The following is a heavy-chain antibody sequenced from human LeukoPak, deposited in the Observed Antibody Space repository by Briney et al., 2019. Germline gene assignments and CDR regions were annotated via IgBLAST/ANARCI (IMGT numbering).Heavy chain of an antibody. J-gene: IGHJ4*02. CDR2: ISYDGSNK. D-gene: IGHD4-17*01. V-gene: IGHV3-30*18. CDR1: GFTFSSYG. CDR3: AKAMTTVTPFDY. Sequence: GGSLRLSCAASGFTFSSYGMHRVRQAPGKGLEWVAVISYDGSNKYYADSVKGRFTISRDNSKNTLYLQMNSLRAEDTAVYYCAKAMTTVTPFDYWGQGTLVTVSS.